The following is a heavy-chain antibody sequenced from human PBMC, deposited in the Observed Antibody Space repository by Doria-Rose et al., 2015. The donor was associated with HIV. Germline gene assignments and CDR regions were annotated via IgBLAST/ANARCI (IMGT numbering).Heavy chain of an antibody. V-gene: IGHV4-61*02. Sequence: GMGLEWIGRTYIRGSTDYNPSLQSRVTISVDTSKNQFSLEVNSVTAADTAVYYCARTANWNDGRVDSWGQGTSVIVSS. D-gene: IGHD1-20*01. J-gene: IGHJ4*02. CDR3: ARTANWNDGRVDS. CDR2: TYIRGST.